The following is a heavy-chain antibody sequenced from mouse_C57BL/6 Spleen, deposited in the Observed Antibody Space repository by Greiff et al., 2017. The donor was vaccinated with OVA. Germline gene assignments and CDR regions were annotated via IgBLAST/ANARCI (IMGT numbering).Heavy chain of an antibody. Sequence: DVKLVESGGGLVKPGGSLKLSCAASGFTFSSYTMSWVRQTPEKRLEWVATISGGGGNTYYPDSVKGRFTISRDNAKNTLYLQMSSLRSEDTALYYCARNGNYWYAMDYWGQGTSVTVSS. V-gene: IGHV5-9*01. CDR2: ISGGGGNT. D-gene: IGHD2-1*01. CDR3: ARNGNYWYAMDY. CDR1: GFTFSSYT. J-gene: IGHJ4*01.